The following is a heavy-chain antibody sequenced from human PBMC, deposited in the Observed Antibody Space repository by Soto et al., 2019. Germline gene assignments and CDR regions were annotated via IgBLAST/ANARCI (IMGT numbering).Heavy chain of an antibody. J-gene: IGHJ4*02. CDR1: GYTFTSYG. D-gene: IGHD2-15*01. CDR2: ISAYNGNT. CDR3: ARGGDIVVVVADKGYYFDY. V-gene: IGHV1-18*01. Sequence: GASVKVSCKGSGYTFTSYGISWLRQAPGQGLEWMGWISAYNGNTNYAQKLQGRVTMTTDTSTSTAYMELRSLRSDDTAVYYCARGGDIVVVVADKGYYFDYWGQGTLVTVSS.